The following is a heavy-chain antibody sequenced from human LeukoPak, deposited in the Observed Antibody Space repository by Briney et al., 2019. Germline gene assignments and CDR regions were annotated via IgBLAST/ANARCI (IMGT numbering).Heavy chain of an antibody. D-gene: IGHD6-25*01. CDR2: IKQDGSEK. J-gene: IGHJ3*02. V-gene: IGHV3-7*03. CDR3: AIDSYLSSGLGGDAFDI. Sequence: GGSLRLSCAASGFTFSSYWMSWVRQAPGKGLEWVANIKQDGSEKYYVDSVKGRFTISRDNAKNSLYLQMNSLRAEDTAVYYCAIDSYLSSGLGGDAFDIWGQGTMVTVSS. CDR1: GFTFSSYW.